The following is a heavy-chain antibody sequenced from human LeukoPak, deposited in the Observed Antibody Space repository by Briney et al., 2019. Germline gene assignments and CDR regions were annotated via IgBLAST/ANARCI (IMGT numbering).Heavy chain of an antibody. Sequence: PGRSLRLSCAASGFTFSNYDMHWVRQAPGKGLEWVAVISYDGTNKYYADSVKGRFTISRDNSKNTLHLQMNSLRAEDTAVYYCARPDYYGSGSYYPYGMDVWGQGTTVTVS. CDR1: GFTFSNYD. J-gene: IGHJ6*02. V-gene: IGHV3-30*03. CDR2: ISYDGTNK. D-gene: IGHD3-10*01. CDR3: ARPDYYGSGSYYPYGMDV.